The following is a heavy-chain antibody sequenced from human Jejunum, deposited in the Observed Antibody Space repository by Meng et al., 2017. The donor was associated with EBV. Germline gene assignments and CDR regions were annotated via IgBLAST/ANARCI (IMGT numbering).Heavy chain of an antibody. CDR2: INQVGTT. CDR1: TDFISSNEW. CDR3: ARASSERLLDY. Sequence: HESVPGLGTPSWTLPLTCAVATDFISSNEWWSWVRQPPGKGLEWLGEINQVGTTNNNPSHTSRVTISIDTSKRKFSLRLNSMTAADTAVYYCARASSERLLDYWGQGTLVTVSS. D-gene: IGHD1-14*01. J-gene: IGHJ4*02. V-gene: IGHV4-4*02.